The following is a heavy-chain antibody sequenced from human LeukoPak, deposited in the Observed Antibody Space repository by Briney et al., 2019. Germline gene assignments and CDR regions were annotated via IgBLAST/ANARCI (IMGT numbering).Heavy chain of an antibody. D-gene: IGHD3-22*01. CDR3: ARDGYYYDSSGYYQYYYYGMDV. CDR1: GFTFSSYW. CDR2: IKQDGSEK. Sequence: GGSLRLSCAASGFTFSSYWMSWVRQAPGKGLEWVANIKQDGSEKYYVDSVKGRFTISRDNAKNSLYLQTNSLRAEDTAVYYCARDGYYYDSSGYYQYYYYGMDVWGQGTTVTVSS. J-gene: IGHJ6*02. V-gene: IGHV3-7*01.